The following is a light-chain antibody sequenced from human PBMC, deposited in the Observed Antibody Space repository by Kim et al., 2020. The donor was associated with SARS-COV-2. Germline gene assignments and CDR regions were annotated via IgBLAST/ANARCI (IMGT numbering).Light chain of an antibody. CDR2: GVT. CDR1: QSFSSTS. V-gene: IGKV3-20*01. J-gene: IGKJ1*01. Sequence: PGARATLSCMARQSFSSTSIAWYQQKQGQAPRLLIYGVTSRATGIPDRFSGSGSGTDFTLTISRLEPEDFAVYYCQQYGSSPKFGQGTKVDIK. CDR3: QQYGSSPK.